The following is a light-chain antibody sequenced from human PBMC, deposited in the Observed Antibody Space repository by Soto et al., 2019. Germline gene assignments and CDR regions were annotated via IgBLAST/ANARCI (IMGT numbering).Light chain of an antibody. J-gene: IGLJ1*01. Sequence: QPVLTQPPSASGTPGQRVTISCSGSRSNIGSNPVNWYQQLPGTAPKLLIDSNNQRPSGAPDRFSGSRSGTSASLAISGLQSEDEADYYCAAWDDSLYGRVFGTGTKLTVL. CDR3: AAWDDSLYGRV. CDR1: RSNIGSNP. CDR2: SNN. V-gene: IGLV1-44*01.